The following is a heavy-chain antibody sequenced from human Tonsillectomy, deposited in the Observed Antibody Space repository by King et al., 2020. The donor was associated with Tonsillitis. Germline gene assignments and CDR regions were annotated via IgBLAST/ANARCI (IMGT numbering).Heavy chain of an antibody. V-gene: IGHV1-18*04. CDR2: ISAYSGNT. CDR1: GYTFISYG. Sequence: VQLVQSGAEVKKPGASVKVSCKASGYTFISYGISWVRQAPGQGLEWMGWISAYSGNTNYALNLQGRVTMTTDTSTSTAYMELRSLRSDDTAVYYCARDVARGYSGYDSFDYWGQGTLVIVSS. J-gene: IGHJ4*02. CDR3: ARDVARGYSGYDSFDY. D-gene: IGHD5-12*01.